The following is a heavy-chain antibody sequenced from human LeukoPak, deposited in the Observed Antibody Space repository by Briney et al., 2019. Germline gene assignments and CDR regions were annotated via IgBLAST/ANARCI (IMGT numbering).Heavy chain of an antibody. J-gene: IGHJ4*02. CDR2: IWYDGSDK. Sequence: PGLSLRLSCAASGFTFSSYGMHCVRQAPGKGLEWVALIWYDGSDKYYTDSAKGRFTISRDNSKNTLYLQMNSLRAEDTAVYYCLRGVTTLVDYWGQGTLVTVSS. V-gene: IGHV3-33*01. CDR1: GFTFSSYG. D-gene: IGHD1-26*01. CDR3: LRGVTTLVDY.